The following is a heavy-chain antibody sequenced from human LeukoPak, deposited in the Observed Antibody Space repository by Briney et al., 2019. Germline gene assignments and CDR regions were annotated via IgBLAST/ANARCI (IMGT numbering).Heavy chain of an antibody. CDR1: GGSFSGYY. Sequence: SETLSLTCAVYGGSFSGYYWSWIRQPPGKGLEWIGEINHSGSTNYNPSLKSRVTISVDTSKNQFSLKLRFVTAADTAVYYCARDIPLYSSSWCGFPSFDYWGQGTLVTVSS. J-gene: IGHJ4*02. V-gene: IGHV4-34*01. CDR2: INHSGST. CDR3: ARDIPLYSSSWCGFPSFDY. D-gene: IGHD6-13*01.